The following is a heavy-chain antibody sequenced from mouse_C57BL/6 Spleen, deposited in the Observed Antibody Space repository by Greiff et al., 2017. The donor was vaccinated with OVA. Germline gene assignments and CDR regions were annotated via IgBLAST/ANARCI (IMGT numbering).Heavy chain of an antibody. Sequence: QVQLQQSGPELVKPGASVKISCKASGYTFTDYYINWVKQRPGQGLEWIGWIFPGSGSTYYNEKFKGKATLTVDKSSSTAYMLLSSLTSEDSAVYFCARGVITTVSRAWFAYWGQGTLVTVSA. CDR1: GYTFTDYY. CDR2: IFPGSGST. V-gene: IGHV1-75*01. D-gene: IGHD1-1*01. J-gene: IGHJ3*01. CDR3: ARGVITTVSRAWFAY.